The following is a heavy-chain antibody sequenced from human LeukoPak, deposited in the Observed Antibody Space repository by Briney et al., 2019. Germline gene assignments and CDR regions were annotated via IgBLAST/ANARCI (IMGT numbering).Heavy chain of an antibody. CDR3: AREDTAMGLAPFDY. Sequence: SGTLSLTCAVYGGSFSGYYWSWIRQPPGKGLEWIGEINHSGSTNYNPSLKSRVTISVDTSKNQFSLKLSSVTAADTAVYYCAREDTAMGLAPFDYWGQGTLVTVSS. J-gene: IGHJ4*02. CDR1: GGSFSGYY. CDR2: INHSGST. D-gene: IGHD5-18*01. V-gene: IGHV4-34*01.